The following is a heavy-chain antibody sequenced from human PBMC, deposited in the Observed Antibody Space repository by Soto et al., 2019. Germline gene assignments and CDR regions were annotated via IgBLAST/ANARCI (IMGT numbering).Heavy chain of an antibody. CDR3: ARVRFLEWLSQNWFDP. V-gene: IGHV4-30-2*01. J-gene: IGHJ5*02. D-gene: IGHD3-3*01. Sequence: SETLSLTCAVSGGSISSGGYPWSWIRQPPGKGLEWIGYIYHSGSTYYNPSLKSRVTISVDRSKNQFSLKLSSVTAADTAVYYCARVRFLEWLSQNWFDPWGQGTLVIVSS. CDR2: IYHSGST. CDR1: GGSISSGGYP.